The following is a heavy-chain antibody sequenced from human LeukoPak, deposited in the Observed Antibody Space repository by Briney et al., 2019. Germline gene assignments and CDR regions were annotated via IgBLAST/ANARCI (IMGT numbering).Heavy chain of an antibody. D-gene: IGHD2-15*01. V-gene: IGHV1-69*06. J-gene: IGHJ5*02. CDR2: IIPIFGTR. CDR3: ARDPATLGYCSGGNCYRYNWFDP. CDR1: GGTFRNFA. Sequence: GSSVKVSCTASGGTFRNFAINWVHQAPGQGVQWMGRIIPIFGTRNYTQNFQGRVTITADRSTGTAYMELRSLRIDDTAVYYCARDPATLGYCSGGNCYRYNWFDPWGQGTLVTVSS.